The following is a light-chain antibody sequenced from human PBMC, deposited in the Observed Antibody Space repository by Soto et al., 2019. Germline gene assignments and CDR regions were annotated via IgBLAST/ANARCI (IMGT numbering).Light chain of an antibody. CDR2: GNS. CDR1: SSNIGAGYD. J-gene: IGLJ2*01. CDR3: QSYDSSLSGSVE. Sequence: QTVVTQPPSVSGAPGQRVTISCTGSSSNIGAGYDVHWYQQLPGTAPKVFIYGNSNRPSGVPDRFSGSRSGTSASLAITGLQAEDEADYYCQSYDSSLSGSVEFGGGTKLTVL. V-gene: IGLV1-40*01.